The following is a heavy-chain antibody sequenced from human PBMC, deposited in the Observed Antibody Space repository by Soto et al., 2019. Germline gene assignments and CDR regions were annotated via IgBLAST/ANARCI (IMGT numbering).Heavy chain of an antibody. Sequence: QVQLVQSGAEVKKPGSSVKVSCKASGGTFSSYAISWVRQAPGQGLEWMGGIIPIFGTANYAQKFQGRVTITADESTSTAYMELSSLRSEDTAVYYCARVVTGTTGDYYYGMDVWGQGTTVTVSS. J-gene: IGHJ6*02. CDR2: IIPIFGTA. V-gene: IGHV1-69*12. CDR3: ARVVTGTTGDYYYGMDV. D-gene: IGHD1-20*01. CDR1: GGTFSSYA.